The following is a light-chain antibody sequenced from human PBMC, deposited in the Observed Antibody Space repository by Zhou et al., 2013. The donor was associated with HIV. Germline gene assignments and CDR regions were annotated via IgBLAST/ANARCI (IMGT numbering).Light chain of an antibody. J-gene: IGKJ3*01. CDR3: QQSYATPFT. CDR1: QNIRRD. V-gene: IGKV1-39*01. CDR2: GAS. Sequence: DIQMTQSPSSLSASVGDEVTIFCRASQNIRRDLNWYQQRPGKAPKLLIYGASTLQGGVPSRFTGSGSETDFTLTIISLQPEDFATYFCQQSYATPFTFGPGTEVDV.